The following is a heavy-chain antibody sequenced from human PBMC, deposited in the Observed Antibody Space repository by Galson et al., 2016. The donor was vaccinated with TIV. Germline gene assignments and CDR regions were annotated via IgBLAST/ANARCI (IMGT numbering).Heavy chain of an antibody. V-gene: IGHV5-51*01. CDR3: ARRDSTCISNFYF. D-gene: IGHD3-22*01. J-gene: IGHJ4*02. CDR2: IYPGDSDT. Sequence: QSGAEVKKPGESLKISCKGSGYSFTSYWIGWVRQMPGKGLEWMGIIYPGDSDTRYSPSFQGQVTITADKSTRTAYLQWSSLKASDTAVYYCARRDSTCISNFYFWGQGTLVTVSS. CDR1: GYSFTSYW.